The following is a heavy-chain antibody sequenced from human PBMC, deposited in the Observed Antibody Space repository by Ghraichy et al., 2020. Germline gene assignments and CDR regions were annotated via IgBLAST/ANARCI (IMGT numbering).Heavy chain of an antibody. V-gene: IGHV4-61*08. J-gene: IGHJ3*02. D-gene: IGHD6-19*01. Sequence: ESLNISCTVSGGSVSSGGYYWSWIRQPPGKGLEWIGYIYYSGSTHYNPSLKSRVTISVDTSKNQFSLKLSSVTAADTAVYYCARDRGSGWYDDAFDIWGQGTMVTVSS. CDR1: GGSVSSGGYY. CDR2: IYYSGST. CDR3: ARDRGSGWYDDAFDI.